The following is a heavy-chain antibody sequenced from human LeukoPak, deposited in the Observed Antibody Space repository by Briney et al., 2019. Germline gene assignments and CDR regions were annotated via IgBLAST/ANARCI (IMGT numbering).Heavy chain of an antibody. V-gene: IGHV5-51*01. Sequence: GESLKILCKGSGYSFTSYWNGWVRQLPGKGLEWMGILFPGGSDTRYSPSFQGQVTISADKSISNAYLQWSSLKASDTAMDYCASRLWFGELSPHYFDYWGQGTLVTVSS. CDR1: GYSFTSYW. D-gene: IGHD3-10*01. J-gene: IGHJ4*02. CDR2: LFPGGSDT. CDR3: ASRLWFGELSPHYFDY.